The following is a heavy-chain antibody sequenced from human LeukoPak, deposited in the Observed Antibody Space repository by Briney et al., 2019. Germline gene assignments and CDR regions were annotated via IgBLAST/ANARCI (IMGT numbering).Heavy chain of an antibody. CDR2: IYPGDSDT. CDR1: GYSFTSYW. V-gene: IGHV5-51*01. CDR3: ARQEAHDAFDI. Sequence: GESLKISCKGSGYSFTSYWIGWVRQIPGKGLEWMGIIYPGDSDTRYSPSFQGQVTISADKSISTAYLQWSSLEASDTAMYYCARQEAHDAFDIWGQGTMVTVSS. J-gene: IGHJ3*02.